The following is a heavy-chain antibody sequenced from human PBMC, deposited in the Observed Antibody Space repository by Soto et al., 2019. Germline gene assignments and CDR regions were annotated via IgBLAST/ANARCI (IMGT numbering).Heavy chain of an antibody. CDR1: GGSINTYY. CDR3: ARSFSSSWPYFDY. CDR2: IYYTVST. J-gene: IGHJ4*02. V-gene: IGHV4-59*08. Sequence: QVQLQESGPGLVKPSETLSLSCTVSGGSINTYYWNWIRQPPGKGLEGIGYIYYTVSTDYNPTLKSRVTISVETSKNQFTMKLNSVTAADTAVYYCARSFSSSWPYFDYWGQGTLVTVSS. D-gene: IGHD6-13*01.